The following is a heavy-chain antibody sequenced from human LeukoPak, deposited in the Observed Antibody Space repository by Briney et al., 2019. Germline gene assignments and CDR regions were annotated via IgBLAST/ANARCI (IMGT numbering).Heavy chain of an antibody. CDR2: IYYSGST. V-gene: IGHV4-39*01. CDR1: GGSISSSYY. CDR3: ARGGGYCSGGSCYRPKSYYFDY. J-gene: IGHJ4*02. D-gene: IGHD2-15*01. Sequence: SETLSLTCTVSGGSISSSYYWGWIRQPPGKGLEWIGSIYYSGSTYYNPSLKSRVTISVDTSNNQFSLKLSSVTAADTAVYYCARGGGYCSGGSCYRPKSYYFDYWGQGTLVTVSS.